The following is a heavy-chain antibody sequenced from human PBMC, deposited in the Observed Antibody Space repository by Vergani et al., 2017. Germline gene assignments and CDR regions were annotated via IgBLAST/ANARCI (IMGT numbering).Heavy chain of an antibody. CDR1: GFTFSSYA. CDR3: ANVRDYDSSGYYHNDY. Sequence: EVQLLESGGGLVQPGGSLRLSCAASGFTFSSYAMSWVRQAPGKGLEWVSAISGSGGSTYYADSVKGRFTISRDNSKNTLYLQMNSLRAEDTAVYYCANVRDYDSSGYYHNDYWGQGTLVTVSS. J-gene: IGHJ4*02. CDR2: ISGSGGST. D-gene: IGHD3-22*01. V-gene: IGHV3-23*01.